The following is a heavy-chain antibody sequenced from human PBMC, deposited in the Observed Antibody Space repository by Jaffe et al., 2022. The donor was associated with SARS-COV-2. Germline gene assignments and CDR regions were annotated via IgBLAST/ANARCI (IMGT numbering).Heavy chain of an antibody. CDR1: GFTFSSYS. D-gene: IGHD3-22*01. CDR2: ISSSSSYI. V-gene: IGHV3-21*01. J-gene: IGHJ6*02. Sequence: EVQLVESGGGLVKPGGSLRLSCAASGFTFSSYSMNWVRQAPGKGLEWVSSISSSSSYIYYADSVKGRFTISRDNAKNSLYLQMNSLRAEDTAVYYCARDLGTYYYDSSGYLDGMDVWGQGTTVTVSS. CDR3: ARDLGTYYYDSSGYLDGMDV.